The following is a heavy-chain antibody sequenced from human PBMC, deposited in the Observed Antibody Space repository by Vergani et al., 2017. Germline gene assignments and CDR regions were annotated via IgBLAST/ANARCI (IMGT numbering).Heavy chain of an antibody. Sequence: EVQLLESGGGLGQPGGSLKLSCAASGFTFTSYAMSWVRQAPGKGLEWVSTISGSGDRTYYADSVKGRFAISRDNSKNTVYLQMNSLRVEDTAVYYCAKDPATSMGFGVQGILVTVSS. D-gene: IGHD5-18*01. CDR1: GFTFTSYA. CDR2: ISGSGDRT. J-gene: IGHJ4*01. CDR3: AKDPATSMGF. V-gene: IGHV3-23*01.